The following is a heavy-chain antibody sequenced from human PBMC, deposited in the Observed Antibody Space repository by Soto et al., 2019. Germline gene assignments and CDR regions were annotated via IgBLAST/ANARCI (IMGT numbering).Heavy chain of an antibody. CDR3: ARGAGYSYGYGAFDI. CDR2: IKQDGSEK. V-gene: IGHV3-7*03. D-gene: IGHD5-18*01. Sequence: LRLSWAASGFTFSSYWMSLVRQAPGKGLEWVANIKQDGSEKYYVDSVKGRFTISRDDAKNSLYLQMNSLRAEDTAVYYCARGAGYSYGYGAFDIWGQGTMVTVSS. CDR1: GFTFSSYW. J-gene: IGHJ3*02.